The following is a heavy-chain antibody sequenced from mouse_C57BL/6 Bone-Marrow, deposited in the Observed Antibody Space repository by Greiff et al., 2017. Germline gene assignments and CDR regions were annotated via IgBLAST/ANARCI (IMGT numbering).Heavy chain of an antibody. CDR3: ARSEDYDGDYYAMDY. V-gene: IGHV1-82*01. J-gene: IGHJ4*01. Sequence: VKLMESGPELVKPGASVKISCKASGYAFSSSWMNWVKQRPGKGLEWIGRIYPGDGDTNYNGKFKGKATLTADKSSSTAYMQLSSLTSEDSAVYFGARSEDYDGDYYAMDYWSQGTSVTVSS. D-gene: IGHD2-4*01. CDR1: GYAFSSSW. CDR2: IYPGDGDT.